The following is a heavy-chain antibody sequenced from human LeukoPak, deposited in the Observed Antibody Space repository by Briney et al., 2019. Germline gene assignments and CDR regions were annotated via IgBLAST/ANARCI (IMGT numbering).Heavy chain of an antibody. CDR1: GFTFSSYA. J-gene: IGHJ4*02. CDR3: ARSKDAAMVTTS. CDR2: ISGSGGST. D-gene: IGHD5-18*01. Sequence: GGSLRLSCAASGFTFSSYAMSWVRQAPGKGLEWVSAISGSGGSTYYADSVKGRFTISRDNSKNTLYLQMNSLRAEDTAVYYCARSKDAAMVTTSWGQGTLVTVSS. V-gene: IGHV3-23*01.